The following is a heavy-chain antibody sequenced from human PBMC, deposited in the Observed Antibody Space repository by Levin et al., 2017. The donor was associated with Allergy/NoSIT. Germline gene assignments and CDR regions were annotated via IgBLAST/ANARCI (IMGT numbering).Heavy chain of an antibody. Sequence: GGSLRLSCAASGFTFSSYGMHWVRQAPGKGLEWVAVIWYDGSNKYYADSVKGRFTISRDNAKNTLYLQMTSLRAADTAVSYCAGKAPGLGRAATLGYWGQGTLVNVSS. J-gene: IGHJ4*02. V-gene: IGHV3-33*01. CDR1: GFTFSSYG. CDR3: AGKAPGLGRAATLGY. CDR2: IWYDGSNK. D-gene: IGHD2-15*01.